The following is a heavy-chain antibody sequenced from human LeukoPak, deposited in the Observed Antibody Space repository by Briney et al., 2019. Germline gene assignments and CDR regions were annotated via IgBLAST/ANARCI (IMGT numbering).Heavy chain of an antibody. V-gene: IGHV3-74*01. Sequence: GGSLRLSCAASGFGFSSNWMHWVRQAPGGGLVWVLRINAGGSATSYADSVEGRFTISRDNAKDTLYLQMNSLRVEGTAVYYCGSSLGPLTEYWGQGTLVTVSS. D-gene: IGHD3-10*01. CDR3: GSSLGPLTEY. J-gene: IGHJ4*02. CDR2: INAGGSAT. CDR1: GFGFSSNW.